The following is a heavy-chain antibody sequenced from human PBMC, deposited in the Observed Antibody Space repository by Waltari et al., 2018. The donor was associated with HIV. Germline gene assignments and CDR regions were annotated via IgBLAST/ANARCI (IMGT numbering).Heavy chain of an antibody. Sequence: QAQLVQSGAGVKKPGASVKVSCKASGYTFTRYYMHWVRQAPGQGLEWMGMINPSGSTSYAQKFQGRVTMTRDTSTSTVYMELSSLRSEDTAVYYCARDRIMAVAGAIFDYWGQGTLVTVSS. CDR3: ARDRIMAVAGAIFDY. D-gene: IGHD6-19*01. CDR2: INPSGST. CDR1: GYTFTRYY. V-gene: IGHV1-46*01. J-gene: IGHJ4*02.